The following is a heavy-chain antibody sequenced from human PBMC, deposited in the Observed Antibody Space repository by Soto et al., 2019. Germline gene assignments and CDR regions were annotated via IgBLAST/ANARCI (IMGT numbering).Heavy chain of an antibody. CDR3: ARGRLRYFDWLLS. J-gene: IGHJ4*02. D-gene: IGHD3-9*01. CDR2: IYSSSST. V-gene: IGHV4-4*07. CDR1: GGSVTTYY. Sequence: SETLSLTCTVSGGSVTTYYWSWIRQPAGKGLEWIGHIYSSSSTNYNPSLQSRVTMSVDTSKNQFSLRLSSVTAADTAMYYCARGRLRYFDWLLSWGQGTLVTVSS.